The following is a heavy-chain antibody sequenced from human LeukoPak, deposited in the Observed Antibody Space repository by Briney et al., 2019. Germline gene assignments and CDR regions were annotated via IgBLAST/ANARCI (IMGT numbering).Heavy chain of an antibody. V-gene: IGHV4-31*03. D-gene: IGHD3-9*01. Sequence: PSQTLSLTCTVSGGSISSGGYYWSSIRQHPGKGLEWIGYIYYSGSTYYNPSLKSRVIISVDTSKNQFSLKLSSVTDADTPVYYCARVGAYDIWTGRFDPWGQGTLVTVSS. CDR1: GGSISSGGYY. CDR3: ARVGAYDIWTGRFDP. J-gene: IGHJ5*02. CDR2: IYYSGST.